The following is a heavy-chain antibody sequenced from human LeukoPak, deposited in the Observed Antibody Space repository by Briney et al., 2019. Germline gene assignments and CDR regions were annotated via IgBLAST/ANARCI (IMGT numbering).Heavy chain of an antibody. Sequence: GGSLRLSCAASGFTFSAYGMNWVRQAPGKGLEWVSYISISGSVTYDADPVKGRFTISRDNAKNSIYLQINSLSAEDTGVYYCARDKRNPQQPAPGLDYWGQGTLVTVSS. V-gene: IGHV3-48*01. CDR1: GFTFSAYG. J-gene: IGHJ4*02. CDR3: ARDKRNPQQPAPGLDY. D-gene: IGHD6-13*01. CDR2: ISISGSVT.